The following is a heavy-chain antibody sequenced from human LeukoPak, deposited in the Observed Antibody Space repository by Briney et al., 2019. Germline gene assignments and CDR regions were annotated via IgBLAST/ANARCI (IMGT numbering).Heavy chain of an antibody. CDR2: IYHSGST. CDR3: ASSVVTRSPFDY. D-gene: IGHD4-23*01. Sequence: SETLSLTCAVSGGSISSGGYSWSWIRQPPGKGLEWIGYIYHSGSTYYNPSLKSRVTMSVDRSKNQFSLKLSSVTAADTAVYYCASSVVTRSPFDYWGQGTLVTVSS. V-gene: IGHV4-30-2*01. J-gene: IGHJ4*02. CDR1: GGSISSGGYS.